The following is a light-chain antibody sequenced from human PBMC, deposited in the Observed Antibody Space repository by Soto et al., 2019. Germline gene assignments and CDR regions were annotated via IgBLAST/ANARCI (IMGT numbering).Light chain of an antibody. CDR3: SSYTSRSTLGV. CDR2: EVS. Sequence: QSALTQPASVSGSPGQSITISCTGTSSDVGGYNYVSWYQQHPGKAPKLMIYEVSNRPSGVSNRFSGSKSGNTASLTISGLQAEDEADYYCSSYTSRSTLGVFGGGTEVTVL. CDR1: SSDVGGYNY. V-gene: IGLV2-14*01. J-gene: IGLJ2*01.